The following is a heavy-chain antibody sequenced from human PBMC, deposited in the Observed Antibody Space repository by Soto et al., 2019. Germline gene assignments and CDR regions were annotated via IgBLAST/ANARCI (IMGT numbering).Heavy chain of an antibody. D-gene: IGHD2-15*01. V-gene: IGHV3-33*01. CDR3: TVVVAAVDAFDI. CDR2: IWYDGSNK. CDR1: GFTFSSYG. Sequence: QVQLVESGGGVVQPGRSLRLSCAASGFTFSSYGMHWVRQAPGKGLEWVAVIWYDGSNKYYADSVKGRLTISRDNSKNTLYLQMNSLRAEDTAVYYCTVVVAAVDAFDIWGQGTMVTVSS. J-gene: IGHJ3*02.